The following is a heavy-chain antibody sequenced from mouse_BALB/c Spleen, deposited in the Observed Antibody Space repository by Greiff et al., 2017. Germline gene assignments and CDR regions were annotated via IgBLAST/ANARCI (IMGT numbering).Heavy chain of an antibody. V-gene: IGHV1S29*02. CDR1: GYTFTDYN. D-gene: IGHD2-12*01. Sequence: VQLKESGPELVKPGASVKISCKASGYTFTDYNMHWVKQSPGKSLEWIGYIYPYNGGTGYNQKFKSKATLTVDNSSSTAYMELRSLTSEDSAVYYCASPLRRGEGFAYWGQGTLVTVSA. CDR2: IYPYNGGT. J-gene: IGHJ3*01. CDR3: ASPLRRGEGFAY.